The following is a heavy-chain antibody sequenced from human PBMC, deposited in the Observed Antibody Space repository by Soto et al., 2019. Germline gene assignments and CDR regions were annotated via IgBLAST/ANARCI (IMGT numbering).Heavy chain of an antibody. CDR3: ARGRSSAFDI. J-gene: IGHJ3*02. Sequence: QVQLVQSGAEVKKPGASVMLSCKASGYIFTDYHMYWVRQAPGQGLEWLGTINPSGGGTSYAQKFQGRVTMTRDTSTSTVYMELNSLRSEDTAVHYCARGRSSAFDIWGQGTMVTVSA. V-gene: IGHV1-46*01. CDR1: GYIFTDYH. CDR2: INPSGGGT. D-gene: IGHD3-16*02.